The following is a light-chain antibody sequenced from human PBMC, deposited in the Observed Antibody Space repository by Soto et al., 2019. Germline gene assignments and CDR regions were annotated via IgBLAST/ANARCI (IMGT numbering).Light chain of an antibody. CDR1: SSDVGGFNY. V-gene: IGLV2-8*01. CDR2: EVT. CDR3: SSYAGNNKLRV. Sequence: QSALTQPPSASGSPGQSVTISCTGTSSDVGGFNYVSWYQQHQGKAPKLMIYEVTKRPSGVPDRFSGSKSGNTASLTVSRVQAEDEADYDCSSYAGNNKLRVFGGGTQLTVL. J-gene: IGLJ7*01.